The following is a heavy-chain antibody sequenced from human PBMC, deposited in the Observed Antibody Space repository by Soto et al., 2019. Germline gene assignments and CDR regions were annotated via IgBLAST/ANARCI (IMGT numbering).Heavy chain of an antibody. CDR3: EKVLVGATGHTDSDS. CDR2: IDYTEVT. CDR1: GGSIYRSGYY. V-gene: IGHV4-39*01. J-gene: IGHJ4*02. D-gene: IGHD2-15*01. Sequence: PSETLSLTCTVSGGSIYRSGYYWGWIREPPGRGLEWIGNIDYTEVTYSNPSLKRRVTISRDTSKNQCSLKLTSVTAADTALYYCEKVLVGATGHTDSDSWGPGTLVTVSS.